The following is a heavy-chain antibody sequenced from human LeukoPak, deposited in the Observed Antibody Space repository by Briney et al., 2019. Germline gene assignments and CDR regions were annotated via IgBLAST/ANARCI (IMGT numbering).Heavy chain of an antibody. Sequence: SETLSLTCAVSGGSISSSNWWSWVRQPPGKGLEWIGEIYHSGSTNYNPSLKSRVTISVDKSKNQFSLKLSSVTAADTAVYYCAILLPPFFAATGSRRGYNWFDPWGQGTLVTVSS. V-gene: IGHV4-4*02. CDR1: GGSISSSNW. J-gene: IGHJ5*02. CDR3: AILLPPFFAATGSRRGYNWFDP. CDR2: IYHSGST. D-gene: IGHD6-13*01.